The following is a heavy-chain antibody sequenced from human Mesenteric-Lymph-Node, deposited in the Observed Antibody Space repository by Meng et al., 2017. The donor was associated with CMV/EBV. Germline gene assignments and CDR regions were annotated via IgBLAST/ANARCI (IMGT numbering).Heavy chain of an antibody. CDR3: ARDVRYSSSYRLYDY. J-gene: IGHJ4*02. V-gene: IGHV3-48*03. CDR1: GFSFNTYE. D-gene: IGHD6-6*01. CDR2: ISNTGSIV. Sequence: GESLKISCAASGFSFNTYEMNWVRQAPGKGLEWVSYISNTGSIVYYADSVRGRFTISRDNAKKSLYLQMNSLRAEDTAVYYCARDVRYSSSYRLYDYWGQGTLVTVSS.